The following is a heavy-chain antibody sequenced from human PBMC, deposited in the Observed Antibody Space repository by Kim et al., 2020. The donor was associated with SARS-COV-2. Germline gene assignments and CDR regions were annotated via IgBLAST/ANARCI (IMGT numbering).Heavy chain of an antibody. CDR3: AKADGSYGFFDY. J-gene: IGHJ4*02. Sequence: GGSLRLSCAASGFTLGIYALSWVRQAPGKGREWVSAISGSGGSTYYADSVKGRFTISRDNSKNTLYLQMNSLRAEDTAVYYCAKADGSYGFFDYWGQGTLVTVSS. CDR2: ISGSGGST. D-gene: IGHD1-26*01. CDR1: GFTLGIYA. V-gene: IGHV3-23*01.